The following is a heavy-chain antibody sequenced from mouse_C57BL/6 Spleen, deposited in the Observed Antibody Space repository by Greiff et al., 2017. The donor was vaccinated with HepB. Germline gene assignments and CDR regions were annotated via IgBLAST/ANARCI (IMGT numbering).Heavy chain of an antibody. V-gene: IGHV14-1*01. J-gene: IGHJ3*01. Sequence: VQLQQSGAELVRPGASVKLPCTASGFNIKDYYMHWVKQRPEQGLEWIGRIDPEDGDTEYAPKFQGKATMTADTSSNTAYLQLSSLTSEDTAVYYCTTYPYGNLFAYWGQGTLVTVSA. CDR2: IDPEDGDT. CDR3: TTYPYGNLFAY. CDR1: GFNIKDYY. D-gene: IGHD2-1*01.